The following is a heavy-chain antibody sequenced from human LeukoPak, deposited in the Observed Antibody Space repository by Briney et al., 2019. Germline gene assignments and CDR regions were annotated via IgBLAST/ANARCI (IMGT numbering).Heavy chain of an antibody. V-gene: IGHV3-20*04. J-gene: IGHJ4*02. CDR2: INWNGGST. CDR1: GFTFDDYG. CDR3: ARDLGSGSYLGGGYFDY. D-gene: IGHD3-10*01. Sequence: TGGSLRLSCAASGFTFDDYGMSWVRQAPGKGLEWVSGINWNGGSTGYADSMKGRFTISRDNAKNSLYLQMNSLRAEDTALYYCARDLGSGSYLGGGYFDYWGQGTLVTVSS.